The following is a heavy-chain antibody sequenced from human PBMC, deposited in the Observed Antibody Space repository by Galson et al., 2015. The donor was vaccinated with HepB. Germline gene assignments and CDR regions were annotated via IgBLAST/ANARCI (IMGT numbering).Heavy chain of an antibody. V-gene: IGHV3-21*01. CDR2: ISSSSSYI. J-gene: IGHJ4*02. CDR1: GFTFSSYA. D-gene: IGHD3-9*01. Sequence: SLRLSCAASGFTFSSYAMHWVRQAPGKGLEWVSSISSSSSYIYYADSVKGRFTISRDNAKNSLYLQMNSLRAEDTAVYYCARDYYDILTGYAWYYFDYWGQGTLVTVSS. CDR3: ARDYYDILTGYAWYYFDY.